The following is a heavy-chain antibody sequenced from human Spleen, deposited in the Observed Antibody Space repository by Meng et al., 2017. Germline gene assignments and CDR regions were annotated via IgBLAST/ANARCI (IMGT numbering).Heavy chain of an antibody. J-gene: IGHJ6*02. CDR3: ARGRGGMDV. V-gene: IGHV4-34*01. D-gene: IGHD3-10*01. Sequence: SETLSLTCTVSGGSIRSYYWSWIRQPPGKGLEWTGEINHSGSTNYNPSLKSRVTISVDTSKNQFSLKLSSVTAADTAVYYCARGRGGMDVWGQGTTVTVSS. CDR1: GGSIRSYY. CDR2: INHSGST.